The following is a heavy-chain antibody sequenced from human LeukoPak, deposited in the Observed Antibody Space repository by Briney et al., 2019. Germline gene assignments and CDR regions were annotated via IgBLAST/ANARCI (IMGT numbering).Heavy chain of an antibody. CDR2: IYTSGST. Sequence: PSETLSLTXTVSGGSISSGSYYWSCIRQPAGKGLEWIGRIYTSGSTNYNPSLKSRVTISVDTSKNQFSLKLSSVTAADTAVYYCARGGGFEKRWLLAYYFDYWGQGTLVTVSS. V-gene: IGHV4-61*02. D-gene: IGHD5-24*01. CDR1: GGSISSGSYY. CDR3: ARGGGFEKRWLLAYYFDY. J-gene: IGHJ4*02.